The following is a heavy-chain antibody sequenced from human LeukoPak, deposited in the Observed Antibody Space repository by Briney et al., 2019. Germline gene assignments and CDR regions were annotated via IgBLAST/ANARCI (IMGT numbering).Heavy chain of an antibody. CDR2: INEDGSEK. V-gene: IGHV3-7*01. D-gene: IGHD2-8*01. CDR3: ARIYLKMASAS. CDR1: GFTFISYW. Sequence: PGRSLRLSCAASGFTFISYWMSWVRQAPGKGLEWVANINEDGSEKYYVDSVKGRFTISRDNAKNSVSLQMNSLRVEDTAVYYCARIYLKMASASWGQGTLVTVSS. J-gene: IGHJ5*02.